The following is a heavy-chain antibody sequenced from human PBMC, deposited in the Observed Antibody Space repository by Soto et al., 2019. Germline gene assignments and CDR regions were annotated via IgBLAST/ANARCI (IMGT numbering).Heavy chain of an antibody. Sequence: EVPLLESGGGLVPPGGSLRLSCAASGFTLSSYAISCVRQAPGKGLEWVSAISGSGGSTYYADSVKGLFTISRDNSKNTLYLQMNSLRAEDTAVYYCAKDQEPMGGDWFDPWGQGTLVTVSS. CDR2: ISGSGGST. CDR3: AKDQEPMGGDWFDP. D-gene: IGHD1-26*01. J-gene: IGHJ5*02. CDR1: GFTLSSYA. V-gene: IGHV3-23*01.